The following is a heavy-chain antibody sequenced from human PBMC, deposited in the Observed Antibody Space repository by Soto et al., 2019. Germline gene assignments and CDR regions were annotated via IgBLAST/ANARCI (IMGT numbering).Heavy chain of an antibody. Sequence: GASVKVSCKASGGTFSSYAISWVRQAPGQGLEWMGGIIPIFGTANYAQKFQGRVTITADESTSTAYMELSSLRSEDTAVYYCATGGFLEWLFSPWDYWGQGTLVTVSS. D-gene: IGHD3-3*01. CDR1: GGTFSSYA. J-gene: IGHJ4*02. V-gene: IGHV1-69*13. CDR2: IIPIFGTA. CDR3: ATGGFLEWLFSPWDY.